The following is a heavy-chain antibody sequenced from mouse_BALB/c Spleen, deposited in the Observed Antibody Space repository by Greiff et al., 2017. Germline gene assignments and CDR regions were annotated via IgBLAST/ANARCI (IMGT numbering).Heavy chain of an antibody. J-gene: IGHJ1*01. Sequence: EVKVEESGGGLVQPGGSLKLSCAASGFTFSSYGMSWVRQTPDKRLELVATINSNGGSTYYPDSVKGRFTISRDNAKNTLYLQMSSLKSEDTAMYYCARGYDYYWYFDVWGAGTTVTVSA. V-gene: IGHV5-6-3*01. CDR2: INSNGGST. CDR1: GFTFSSYG. D-gene: IGHD2-4*01. CDR3: ARGYDYYWYFDV.